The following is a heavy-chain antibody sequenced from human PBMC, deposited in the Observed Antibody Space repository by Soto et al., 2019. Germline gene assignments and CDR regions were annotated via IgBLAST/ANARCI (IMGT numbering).Heavy chain of an antibody. D-gene: IGHD6-19*01. Sequence: GGSLRLSCAASGFTFSSYSMNWVRQAPGKGLEWVSYISSSSSTIYYADSVKGRFTISRDNAKNSLYLQMNSLRAEDTAVYYCARDPRYSSGWPYFDYWGQGTLVTVSS. CDR2: ISSSSSTI. CDR3: ARDPRYSSGWPYFDY. CDR1: GFTFSSYS. V-gene: IGHV3-48*01. J-gene: IGHJ4*02.